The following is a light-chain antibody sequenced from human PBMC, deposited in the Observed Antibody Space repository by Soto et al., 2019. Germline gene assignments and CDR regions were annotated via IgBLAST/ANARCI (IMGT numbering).Light chain of an antibody. J-gene: IGKJ1*01. V-gene: IGKV3-20*01. Sequence: FVLTQSPGTLSFSPVERATLSCSSSQTVRNNYLAWYQQKPGQAPRLLTYDASSRATGVPDRFTGSGSGTDFTLTISRLEPEDLAVYYCQQYGGSPWTFGQGTKVDIK. CDR1: QTVRNNY. CDR2: DAS. CDR3: QQYGGSPWT.